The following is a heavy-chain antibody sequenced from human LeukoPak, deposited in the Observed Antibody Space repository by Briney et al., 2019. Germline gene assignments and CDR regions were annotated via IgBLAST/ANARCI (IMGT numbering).Heavy chain of an antibody. CDR1: GASISSGSYY. V-gene: IGHV4-61*02. J-gene: IGHJ6*03. D-gene: IGHD4-17*01. CDR3: GRHRHDYGDSYNYNIDV. Sequence: SETLSLTCTVSGASISSGSYYWSWIRQPAGKGLEWIGRTSTRGGANYNPSLKSRVTISVDTSKNQFSLKLTSVTASDTAVYYCGRHRHDYGDSYNYNIDVWGKGTTVTVTS. CDR2: TSTRGGA.